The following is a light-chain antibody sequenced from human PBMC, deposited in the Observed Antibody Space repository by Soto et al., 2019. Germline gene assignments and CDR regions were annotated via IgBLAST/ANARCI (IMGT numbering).Light chain of an antibody. CDR3: QHYNFWPHS. J-gene: IGKJ2*01. V-gene: IGKV3-15*01. Sequence: TQSPVALAVSPWEVATLSCRASQSVRDNLAWYQQKPGQAPRLLIYRASIRATGVPARFSGSGSGTEFTLTISGLQSEDVSIYFCQHYNFWPHSFGQGTKVDIK. CDR2: RAS. CDR1: QSVRDN.